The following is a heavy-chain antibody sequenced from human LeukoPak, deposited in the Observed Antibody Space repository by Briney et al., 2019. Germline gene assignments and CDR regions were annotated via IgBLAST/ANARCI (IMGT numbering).Heavy chain of an antibody. CDR3: ARQPTTQWLVLAPYYFDY. D-gene: IGHD6-19*01. CDR1: GGSISSYY. J-gene: IGHJ4*02. V-gene: IGHV4-59*08. CDR2: IYYSGST. Sequence: SETLSLTCTVSGGSISSYYWSWIRQPPGKGLEWIGYIYYSGSTNYNPSLKSRVTISVDTSKNQFSLKLSSVTAADTAVYYCARQPTTQWLVLAPYYFDYWGQGTLVTVSS.